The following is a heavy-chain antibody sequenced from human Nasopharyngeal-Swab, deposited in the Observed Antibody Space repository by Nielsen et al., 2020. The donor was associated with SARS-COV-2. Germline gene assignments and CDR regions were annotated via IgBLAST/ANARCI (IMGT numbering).Heavy chain of an antibody. CDR1: GFTFSSYN. V-gene: IGHV3-48*01. J-gene: IGHJ4*02. D-gene: IGHD2-15*01. CDR3: AKVGYGGSCYDY. Sequence: GESLKISCAASGFTFSSYNMNWVRQAPGKGLEWVSYINTGSSSIYYADSVKGRFTISRDNAKNSLYLQMNSLRAEDTAVYYCAKVGYGGSCYDYWGQGTLVTVSS. CDR2: INTGSSSI.